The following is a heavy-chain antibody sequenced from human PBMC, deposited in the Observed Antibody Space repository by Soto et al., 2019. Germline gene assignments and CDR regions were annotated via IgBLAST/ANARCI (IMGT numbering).Heavy chain of an antibody. J-gene: IGHJ6*02. CDR3: VRDWPYASRPGVSGMDV. CDR2: ITSDTSAI. D-gene: IGHD2-2*01. Sequence: GGSLRLSCVASGFTFSSYSMDWVRQAPGKGLEWVSFITSDTSAIEYADSVKGRFTISRDNARNSLYLQMNSLRDEDTAVYYCVRDWPYASRPGVSGMDVCGQGTTVTVSS. CDR1: GFTFSSYS. V-gene: IGHV3-48*02.